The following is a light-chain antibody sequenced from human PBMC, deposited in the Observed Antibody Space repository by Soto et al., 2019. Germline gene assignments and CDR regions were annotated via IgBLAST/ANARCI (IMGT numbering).Light chain of an antibody. Sequence: EIVLTQSPGTLSLSPGQRATLSCRASQSVSSSNLDWYQQKPGQAPRLLIYGASSSATGIPDRFSGSGCGTDFTLTISSLEPEDFVVYYCQQYGSSPSYTVGQGPKLEIK. CDR2: GAS. V-gene: IGKV3-20*01. CDR3: QQYGSSPSYT. CDR1: QSVSSSN. J-gene: IGKJ2*01.